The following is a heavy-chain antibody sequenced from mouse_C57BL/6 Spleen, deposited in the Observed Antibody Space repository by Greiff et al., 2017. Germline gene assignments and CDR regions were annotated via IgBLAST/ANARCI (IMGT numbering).Heavy chain of an antibody. D-gene: IGHD1-1*01. CDR3: TGQNYYGSRGYFDV. V-gene: IGHV6-3*01. CDR2: IRLKSDNYAT. J-gene: IGHJ1*03. Sequence: EVKLVESGGGLVQPGGSMKLSCVASGFTFSNYWMNWVRQSPEKGLEWVAQIRLKSDNYATHYAESVKGRFTISRDDSKSSVYLQMNNLRAEDTGMYYCTGQNYYGSRGYFDVWGTGTTVTVSS. CDR1: GFTFSNYW.